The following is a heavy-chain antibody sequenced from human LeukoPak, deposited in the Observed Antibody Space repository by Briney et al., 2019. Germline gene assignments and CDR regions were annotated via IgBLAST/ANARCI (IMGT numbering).Heavy chain of an antibody. CDR1: GFTFSTYS. CDR2: ISSSSRTI. CDR3: ARDYYDSSGYFYPNAFDI. D-gene: IGHD3-22*01. Sequence: GGSLRLSCAASGFTFSTYSMNWVRQAPGEGLEWISYISSSSRTIYYADSVKGRFTISSDNAKNSLYLQMNGLRDEDTAVYYCARDYYDSSGYFYPNAFDIWGQGTMVTVSS. J-gene: IGHJ3*02. V-gene: IGHV3-48*02.